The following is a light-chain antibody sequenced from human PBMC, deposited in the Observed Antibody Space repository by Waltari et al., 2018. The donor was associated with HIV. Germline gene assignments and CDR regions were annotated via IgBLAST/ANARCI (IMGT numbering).Light chain of an antibody. CDR1: HSVNSY. Sequence: EIVLTQSPDTLSLSPGERATLSCRASHSVNSYLAWYQQKPGQAPRLLIFDASQRAAGIPVRFSGSGSGTDFTLTISSLEPEDFAVYYCQQRARWPPLTFGGGTKVEIK. CDR2: DAS. CDR3: QQRARWPPLT. V-gene: IGKV3-11*01. J-gene: IGKJ4*01.